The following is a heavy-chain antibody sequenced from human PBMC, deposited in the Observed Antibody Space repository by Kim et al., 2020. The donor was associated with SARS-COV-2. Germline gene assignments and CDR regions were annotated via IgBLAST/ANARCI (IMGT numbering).Heavy chain of an antibody. J-gene: IGHJ4*02. CDR3: ARLLGVDSGFYSFQDDLYYFDY. Sequence: GGSLRLSCAASGFTFRDHYMSWIRQAPGKGLEWIAYISTSGRSVNYADSVKGRFIISRDNAKNSLFLQLSSLQAEDTAVYYCARLLGVDSGFYSFQDDLYYFDYWGQGTLVTVSS. CDR2: ISTSGRSV. D-gene: IGHD1-26*01. V-gene: IGHV3-11*01. CDR1: GFTFRDHY.